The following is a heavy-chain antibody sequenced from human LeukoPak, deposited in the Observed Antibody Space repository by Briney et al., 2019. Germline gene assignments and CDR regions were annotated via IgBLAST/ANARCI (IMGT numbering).Heavy chain of an antibody. Sequence: GGSLRLSCTASGFTFSSYAMSWVRQAPGKGLVWVSGISGSGSSTYYADSVKGRFTISRDNSKNTVYLQMNSLRADDTAVYYCAKWSGNRPLYYFDYWGQGTLVTVSS. V-gene: IGHV3-23*01. J-gene: IGHJ4*02. CDR2: ISGSGSST. D-gene: IGHD3-3*01. CDR3: AKWSGNRPLYYFDY. CDR1: GFTFSSYA.